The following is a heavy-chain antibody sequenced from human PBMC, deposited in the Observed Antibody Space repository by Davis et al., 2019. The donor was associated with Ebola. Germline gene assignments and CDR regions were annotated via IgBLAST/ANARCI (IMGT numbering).Heavy chain of an antibody. Sequence: ASVKVSCKASGYTFTNYGVSWVRQAPGQGLEWMGWISAYNGNTNYAQKLQGRVTMTTDTSTSTAYMELRSLRSDDTAVYYCARDYGYSSGWGYYYGMDVWGQGTTVTVSS. CDR3: ARDYGYSSGWGYYYGMDV. CDR2: ISAYNGNT. CDR1: GYTFTNYG. D-gene: IGHD6-19*01. J-gene: IGHJ6*02. V-gene: IGHV1-18*04.